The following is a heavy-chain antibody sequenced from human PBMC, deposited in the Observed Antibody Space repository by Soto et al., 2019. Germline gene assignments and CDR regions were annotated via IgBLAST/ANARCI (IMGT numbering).Heavy chain of an antibody. CDR3: ARVGDYYGSGSYEGY. Sequence: QVQLEQSGAEVKKPGASVKVSCKASGYTFSNYGISWVRQAPGQGPEWMGWFSPYNGNANYVQKFQGRVTMTTDTSTSTAYMELRSLRSDDTAVYYCARVGDYYGSGSYEGYWGQGTLVTVSS. J-gene: IGHJ4*02. CDR2: FSPYNGNA. CDR1: GYTFSNYG. V-gene: IGHV1-18*01. D-gene: IGHD3-10*01.